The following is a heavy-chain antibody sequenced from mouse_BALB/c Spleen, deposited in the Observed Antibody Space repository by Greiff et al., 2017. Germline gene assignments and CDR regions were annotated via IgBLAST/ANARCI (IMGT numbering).Heavy chain of an antibody. CDR3: APIYYGNYFDY. D-gene: IGHD2-1*01. V-gene: IGHV14-3*02. CDR1: GFNIKDTY. Sequence: VQLQQSGAELVKPVASVKLSCTASGFNIKDTYMHWVKQRPEQGLEWIGRIDPANGNTKYDPKFQGKATITADTSSNTAYLQLSSLTSEDTAVYYCAPIYYGNYFDYWGQGTTLTVSS. CDR2: IDPANGNT. J-gene: IGHJ2*01.